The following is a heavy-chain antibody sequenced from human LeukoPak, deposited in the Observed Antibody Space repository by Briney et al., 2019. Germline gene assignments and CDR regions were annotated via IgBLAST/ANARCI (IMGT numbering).Heavy chain of an antibody. D-gene: IGHD2-15*01. CDR2: ISGSGGST. CDR1: GFTFSSYA. V-gene: IGHV3-23*01. CDR3: AIRRGYSSGGICYYAFDI. J-gene: IGHJ3*02. Sequence: PGGSLRLSCAASGFTFSSYAMSWVRQAPGKGLEWVSAISGSGGSTYYADSVKGRFTISRDNSKNTLYLQMNSLRAEDTAVYYCAIRRGYSSGGICYYAFDIWGQGTMVTVSS.